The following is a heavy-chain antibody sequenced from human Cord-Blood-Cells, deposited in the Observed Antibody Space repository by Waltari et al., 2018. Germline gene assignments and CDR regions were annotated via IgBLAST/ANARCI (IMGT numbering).Heavy chain of an antibody. CDR1: GFPFITHG. V-gene: IGHV3-33*08. CDR2: IWYDGSNK. J-gene: IGHJ3*02. Sequence: QVQLLESGGGVVQPGRSLRPSCAASGFPFITHGLHWLRPAPGKGLVWVAVIWYDGSNKYYADSVKGRFTISRDNSKNTLYLQMNSLRAEDTAVYYCARDQSAAGNDAFDIWGQGTMVTVSS. CDR3: ARDQSAAGNDAFDI. D-gene: IGHD6-13*01.